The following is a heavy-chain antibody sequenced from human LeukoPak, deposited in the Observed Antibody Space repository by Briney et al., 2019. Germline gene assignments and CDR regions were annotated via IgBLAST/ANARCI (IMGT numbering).Heavy chain of an antibody. CDR3: ARDLGGYCSSTSCYTRGWFDP. CDR2: IYYSGST. V-gene: IGHV4-59*12. CDR1: GGSISSYY. D-gene: IGHD2-2*02. Sequence: PSETLSLTCTVSGGSISSYYWSWIRQPPGKGLEWIGYIYYSGSTNYNPSLKSRVTISVGTSKNQFSLKLSSVTAADTAVYYCARDLGGYCSSTSCYTRGWFDPWGQGTLVTVSS. J-gene: IGHJ5*02.